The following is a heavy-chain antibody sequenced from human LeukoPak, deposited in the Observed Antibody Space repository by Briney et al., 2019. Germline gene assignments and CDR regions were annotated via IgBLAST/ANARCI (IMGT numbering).Heavy chain of an antibody. CDR3: AREPSCSVGSCRDGYIDY. Sequence: GGSLRLSCAASGFPFSRYWMYWVRQAPGKGLEWVANIKQDGSEKYYVDSVKGRFTISRDNAKNSVYLQMNSLRAEDTAVYYCAREPSCSVGSCRDGYIDYWGQGTLVAVSS. CDR2: IKQDGSEK. D-gene: IGHD2-15*01. V-gene: IGHV3-7*01. J-gene: IGHJ4*02. CDR1: GFPFSRYW.